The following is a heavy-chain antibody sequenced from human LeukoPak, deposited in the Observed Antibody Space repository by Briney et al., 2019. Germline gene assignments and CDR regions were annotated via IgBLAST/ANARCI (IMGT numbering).Heavy chain of an antibody. CDR3: ARANGNSYGGDFDY. J-gene: IGHJ4*02. CDR2: LYSGGGI. Sequence: PGGSLRLSCAASGFTFSSYAMHWVRQAPGKGLEWVSILYSGGGIFYADSVKGRFTISRDNSKNTLFLQMNSLRAEDTAVYFCARANGNSYGGDFDYWGQGTLVTVSS. CDR1: GFTFSSYA. D-gene: IGHD5-18*01. V-gene: IGHV3-66*01.